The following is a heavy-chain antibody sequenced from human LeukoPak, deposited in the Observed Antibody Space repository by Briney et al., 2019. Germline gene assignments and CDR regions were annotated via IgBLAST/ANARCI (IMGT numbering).Heavy chain of an antibody. CDR3: ASGSQLTGVDY. Sequence: SVKVSCKASGYTFTSYDINWVRQAPGQGLEWMGGIIPIFGTANYAQKFQGRVTITADESTSTAYMELSSLRSEDTAVYYCASGSQLTGVDYWGQGTLVTVSS. CDR1: GYTFTSYD. D-gene: IGHD7-27*01. V-gene: IGHV1-69*13. J-gene: IGHJ4*02. CDR2: IIPIFGTA.